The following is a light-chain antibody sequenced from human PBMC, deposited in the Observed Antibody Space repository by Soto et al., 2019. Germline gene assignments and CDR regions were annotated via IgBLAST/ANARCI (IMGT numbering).Light chain of an antibody. CDR3: CSYAGPRTYV. CDR1: SSDVGSYNL. CDR2: EGN. Sequence: QSVLTQPASVSGSPGQSITISCTGTSSDVGSYNLVSWYQHHPGKAPKLMIYEGNNRPSGVSNRFSASKSGNTASLTISGLQAEDVADYYCCSYAGPRTYVFGTGTKVTVL. V-gene: IGLV2-23*01. J-gene: IGLJ1*01.